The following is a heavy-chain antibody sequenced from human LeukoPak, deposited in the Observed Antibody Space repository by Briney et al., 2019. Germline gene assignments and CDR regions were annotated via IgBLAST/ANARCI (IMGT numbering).Heavy chain of an antibody. CDR1: GGSISSYY. CDR2: IYYSGST. J-gene: IGHJ3*02. D-gene: IGHD5-24*01. CDR3: ARGLLDGYTHPAAFDI. V-gene: IGHV4-59*01. Sequence: SETLSLTCTVSGGSISSYYWSWIRQPPGKGLEWIGYIYYSGSTNYNPSLKSRVTMSVDTSRNQFSLKLSSVTAADTAVYYCARGLLDGYTHPAAFDIWGQGTMVTVSS.